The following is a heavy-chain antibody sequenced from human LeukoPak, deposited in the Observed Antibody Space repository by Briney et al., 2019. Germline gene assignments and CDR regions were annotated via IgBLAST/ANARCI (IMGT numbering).Heavy chain of an antibody. Sequence: ASVKVSCKASGYTFTSYGISWVRQAPGQGLEWMGWISAYNGNTNYAQKLQGRVTMTTDTSTSTAYMELSSLRSEDTAVYYCAREFSSSWLTYYYYYMDVWGKGTTVTVSS. CDR1: GYTFTSYG. J-gene: IGHJ6*03. V-gene: IGHV1-18*01. D-gene: IGHD6-13*01. CDR2: ISAYNGNT. CDR3: AREFSSSWLTYYYYYMDV.